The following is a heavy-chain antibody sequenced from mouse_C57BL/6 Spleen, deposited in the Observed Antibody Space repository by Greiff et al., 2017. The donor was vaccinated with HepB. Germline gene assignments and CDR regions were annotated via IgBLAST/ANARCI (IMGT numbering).Heavy chain of an antibody. Sequence: EVQRVESGGGLVKPGGSLKLSCAASGFTFSSYAMSWVRQTPEKRLEWVATISDGGSYTYYPDNVKGRFTISRDNAKNNLYLQMSHLKSEDTAMYYCAREGVLRGWFAYWGQGTLVTVSA. V-gene: IGHV5-4*01. D-gene: IGHD1-1*01. CDR3: AREGVLRGWFAY. J-gene: IGHJ3*01. CDR1: GFTFSSYA. CDR2: ISDGGSYT.